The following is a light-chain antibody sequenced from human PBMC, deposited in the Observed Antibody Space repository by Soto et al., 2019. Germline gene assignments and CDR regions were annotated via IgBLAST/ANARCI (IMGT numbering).Light chain of an antibody. CDR1: QSVSRY. Sequence: EIVLTQSPATLSLSPGERAILSCRASQSVSRYLAWYQQKPGQAPRLVIFDASNRASGIPVRFSGSGSGTDFTLTITRLEPEDFAVYYCQEYDDSPPITFGLGTRLEIK. J-gene: IGKJ5*01. V-gene: IGKV3-11*01. CDR3: QEYDDSPPIT. CDR2: DAS.